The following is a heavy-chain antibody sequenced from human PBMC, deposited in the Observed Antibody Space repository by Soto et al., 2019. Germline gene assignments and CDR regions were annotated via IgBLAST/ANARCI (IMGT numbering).Heavy chain of an antibody. J-gene: IGHJ4*02. D-gene: IGHD3-22*01. CDR1: GFTFSSYG. CDR2: ISYDGSNK. Sequence: GGSLRLSCAASGFTFSSYGMHWVRQAPGKGLEWVAVISYDGSNKYYADSVKGRFTISRDNAKNSPYLQMNSLRDEDTAVYYCAATYYYDSSGPFDYWGQGTLVTVSS. CDR3: AATYYYDSSGPFDY. V-gene: IGHV3-30*03.